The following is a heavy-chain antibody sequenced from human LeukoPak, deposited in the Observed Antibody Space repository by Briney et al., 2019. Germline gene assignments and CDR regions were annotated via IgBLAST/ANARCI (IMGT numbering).Heavy chain of an antibody. J-gene: IGHJ4*02. V-gene: IGHV4-39*01. D-gene: IGHD2/OR15-2a*01. CDR3: ARRTLIRGVDY. CDR1: GGSISSSSYY. CDR2: IYYSGST. Sequence: SETLSLTCTVSGGSISSSSYYWGWIRQPPGKWLEWIGSIYYSGSTYYNPSLKSRVTISVDTSKNQFSLKLSSVTAADTAVYYCARRTLIRGVDYWGQGTLVTVSS.